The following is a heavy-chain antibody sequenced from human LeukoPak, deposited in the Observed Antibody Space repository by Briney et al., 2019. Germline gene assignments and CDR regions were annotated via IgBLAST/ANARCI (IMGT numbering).Heavy chain of an antibody. CDR2: IYGIGSA. V-gene: IGHV3-53*01. J-gene: IGHJ3*02. CDR3: ARTAVTPGSSDAFDI. Sequence: GGSLRLSCAASGFTVSSNYMSWVRQAPGTGLEWVSIIYGIGSAYYADSVKGRFTISRDNSQNTLYLQLNSLRAEDTAVYYCARTAVTPGSSDAFDIWGQGTMVTVSS. D-gene: IGHD4-17*01. CDR1: GFTVSSNY.